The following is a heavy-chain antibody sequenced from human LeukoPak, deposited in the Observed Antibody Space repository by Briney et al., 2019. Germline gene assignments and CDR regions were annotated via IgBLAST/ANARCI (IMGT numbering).Heavy chain of an antibody. J-gene: IGHJ6*03. V-gene: IGHV1-69*13. Sequence: GASVKVSCKPPGGTFSGYAISWVRQVPGQGLEWMGGIIPIFDTANYAQKFQGRVTITADESTSTAYMELSSLRSEDTAVYYCARVTWQKLLVDYYYYYMDVWGKGTTVTVSS. D-gene: IGHD6-13*01. CDR3: ARVTWQKLLVDYYYYYMDV. CDR2: IIPIFDTA. CDR1: GGTFSGYA.